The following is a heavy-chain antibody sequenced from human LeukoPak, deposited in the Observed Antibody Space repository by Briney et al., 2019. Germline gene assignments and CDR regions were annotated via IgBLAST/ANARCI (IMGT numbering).Heavy chain of an antibody. CDR2: IRSKAYGGTT. V-gene: IGHV3-49*04. D-gene: IGHD3-10*01. CDR1: GFTFGDYA. Sequence: GGSLRLSCTASGFTFGDYAMSWVRQAPGKGLEWVGFIRSKAYGGTTEYAASVKGRFTISRDDSKSTAYLQMDSLKTEDTAMYYCARFYYASGSYLDDYWGQGTLVTVSS. CDR3: ARFYYASGSYLDDY. J-gene: IGHJ4*02.